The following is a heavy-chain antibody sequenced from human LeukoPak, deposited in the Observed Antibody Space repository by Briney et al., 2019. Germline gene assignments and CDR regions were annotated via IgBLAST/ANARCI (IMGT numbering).Heavy chain of an antibody. D-gene: IGHD5-18*01. Sequence: SETLSLTCAVYGGSFSGYYWNWIRQPPGKGLEWIGYIYYSGSTNYNPSLKSRVTISVDTSKNQFSLKLSSVTAADTAVYYCARGYSYGYGYYYYGMDVWGQGTTVTVSS. CDR2: IYYSGST. CDR3: ARGYSYGYGYYYYGMDV. CDR1: GGSFSGYY. J-gene: IGHJ6*02. V-gene: IGHV4-59*01.